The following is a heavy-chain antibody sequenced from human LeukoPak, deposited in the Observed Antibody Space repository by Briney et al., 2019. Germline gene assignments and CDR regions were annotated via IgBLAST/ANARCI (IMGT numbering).Heavy chain of an antibody. D-gene: IGHD2-2*03. CDR2: IYYSGST. CDR3: ARRGYCGSTSCYPFDP. V-gene: IGHV4-39*01. Sequence: SETLSLTCTVSGCSISSNNYYWGWIRQPPGKGLEWIGSIYYSGSTYYSPSLKSRVTISVDTSKNQFSLKLSSVTAADTAVYYCARRGYCGSTSCYPFDPWGQGTLVTVSS. CDR1: GCSISSNNYY. J-gene: IGHJ5*02.